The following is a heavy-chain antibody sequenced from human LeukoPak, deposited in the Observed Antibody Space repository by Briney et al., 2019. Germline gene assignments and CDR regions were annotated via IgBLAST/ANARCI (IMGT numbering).Heavy chain of an antibody. V-gene: IGHV4-61*08. CDR2: IYYSGST. CDR1: GGSISSGGYY. D-gene: IGHD3-22*01. CDR3: ARSPDPTYPPYYDSSQTPFDY. J-gene: IGHJ4*02. Sequence: PSETLSLTCTVSGGSISSGGYYWSWIRQHPGKGLEWIGYIYYSGSTNYNPSLKSRVTISVDTSKNQFSLKLSSVTAADTAVYYCARSPDPTYPPYYDSSQTPFDYWGQGTLVTVSS.